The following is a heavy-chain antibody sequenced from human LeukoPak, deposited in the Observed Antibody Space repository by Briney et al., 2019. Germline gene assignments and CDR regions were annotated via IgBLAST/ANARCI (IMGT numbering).Heavy chain of an antibody. V-gene: IGHV4-39*07. CDR2: IYYSGST. J-gene: IGHJ4*02. D-gene: IGHD6-13*01. Sequence: PSETLSLTCTVSGGSISSSSYYWGWIRQPPGKGLEWVGSIYYSGSTYYNPSLKSRVTISVDTSKNQFSLKLSSVTAADTAVYYCAREQQLPPYYFDYWGQGTLVTVSS. CDR3: AREQQLPPYYFDY. CDR1: GGSISSSSYY.